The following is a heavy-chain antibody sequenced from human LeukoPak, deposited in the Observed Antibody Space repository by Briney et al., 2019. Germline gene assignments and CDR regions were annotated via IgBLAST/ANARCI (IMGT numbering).Heavy chain of an antibody. CDR2: ITSSSTYT. CDR1: GFTFDDYG. V-gene: IGHV3-21*01. Sequence: GGSLRLSCAASGFTFDDYGMSWVRQAPGKGLEWVSSITSSSTYTFYADSVKGRFTISRDNARNSLYLQMNSLRAEDTAVYYCXXXXXXXTYGDTYYYYMDVWGKGTTVTISS. D-gene: IGHD3-10*01. CDR3: XXXXXXXTYGDTYYYYMDV. J-gene: IGHJ6*03.